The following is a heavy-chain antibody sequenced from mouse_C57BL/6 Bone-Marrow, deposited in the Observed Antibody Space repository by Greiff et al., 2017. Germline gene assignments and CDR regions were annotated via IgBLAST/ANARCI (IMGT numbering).Heavy chain of an antibody. CDR1: GYTFTSYN. D-gene: IGHD1-1*01. Sequence: QVQLQQSGAELVRPGASVKMSCKASGYTFTSYNMHWVKQTPRQGLEWIGAIYPGNGDTSYNQKFKGKATLTVDKSSSTAYMVLSSLTSDDCAVYFCSRWGYYGTPNEWGTGTTVTVSS. CDR3: SRWGYYGTPNE. CDR2: IYPGNGDT. V-gene: IGHV1-12*01. J-gene: IGHJ1*03.